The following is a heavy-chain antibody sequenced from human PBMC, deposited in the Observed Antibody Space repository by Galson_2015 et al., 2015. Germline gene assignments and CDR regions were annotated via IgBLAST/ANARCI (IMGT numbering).Heavy chain of an antibody. V-gene: IGHV1-24*01. Sequence: SVKVSCKASGYTLTDLSMHWVRQAPGKGLEWVGGFDPEDGETIYAQKFQGRVTMTKDTSTDTAYMELSSLRSEDTAVYYCATGDSGGHGAFDAFDIWGQGTMVTVSS. D-gene: IGHD3-10*01. CDR1: GYTLTDLS. CDR3: ATGDSGGHGAFDAFDI. CDR2: FDPEDGET. J-gene: IGHJ3*02.